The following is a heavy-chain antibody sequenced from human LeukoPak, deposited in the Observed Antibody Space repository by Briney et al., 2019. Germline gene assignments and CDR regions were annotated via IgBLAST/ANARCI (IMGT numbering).Heavy chain of an antibody. CDR2: ISGSGGST. Sequence: GSLRLSCVASGFTFSSCAMSWVRQAPGKGLEWVSAISGSGGSTYYADSVKGRFTISRDNSKNTLYLQMNSLRAEDTAVYYCAKLMTTVTTHEDDWSSDHDYYGMDVWGQGTTVTVSS. D-gene: IGHD4-17*01. V-gene: IGHV3-23*01. J-gene: IGHJ6*02. CDR1: GFTFSSCA. CDR3: AKLMTTVTTHEDDWSSDHDYYGMDV.